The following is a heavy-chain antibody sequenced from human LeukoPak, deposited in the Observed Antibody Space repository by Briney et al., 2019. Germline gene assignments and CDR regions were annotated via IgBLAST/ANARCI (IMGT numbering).Heavy chain of an antibody. J-gene: IGHJ4*02. Sequence: GGSLRLSCAASGFTFSSYSMNWVRQAPGKGLEWVSSISSSSSYIYYADSVKGRFTISRDNAKNSLYLQMNSLRAEDTAVYYCARIMPGYDILTGYDYWGQGTLVTVSS. CDR2: ISSSSSYI. V-gene: IGHV3-21*01. CDR3: ARIMPGYDILTGYDY. CDR1: GFTFSSYS. D-gene: IGHD3-9*01.